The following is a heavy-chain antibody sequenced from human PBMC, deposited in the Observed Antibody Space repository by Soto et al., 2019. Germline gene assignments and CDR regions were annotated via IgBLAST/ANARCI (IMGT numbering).Heavy chain of an antibody. D-gene: IGHD2-2*01. V-gene: IGHV1-69*12. CDR3: ARAPLHCISTSCLDNWFYP. CDR2: IIPIFGTA. Sequence: QVQLVQSGAEVKRPGSSVKVSCKASGGTFSSSAISWVRQAPGQGLEWMGGIIPIFGTANYAQKFQGRVTITADEXXNXAXXELSSLRSEDTAVYYCARAPLHCISTSCLDNWFYPWGQGTLVTVSS. CDR1: GGTFSSSA. J-gene: IGHJ5*02.